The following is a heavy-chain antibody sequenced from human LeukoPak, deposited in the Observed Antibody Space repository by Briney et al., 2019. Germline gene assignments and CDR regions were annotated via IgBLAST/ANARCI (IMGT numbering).Heavy chain of an antibody. Sequence: PGGSLRLSCAASGFTFDDYGMSWVRQAPGKGLEWVSGINWNGGSTGYADSVKGRFTISRDNAKNSLYLQMNSLRAGDTALYYCARRVEYSSSYYYYYMDVWGKGTTVTVSS. CDR2: INWNGGST. J-gene: IGHJ6*03. CDR1: GFTFDDYG. V-gene: IGHV3-20*04. D-gene: IGHD6-6*01. CDR3: ARRVEYSSSYYYYYMDV.